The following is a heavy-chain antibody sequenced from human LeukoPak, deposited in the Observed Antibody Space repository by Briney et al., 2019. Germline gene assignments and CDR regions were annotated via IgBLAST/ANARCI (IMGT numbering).Heavy chain of an antibody. CDR1: GFTFSSYA. CDR3: AGNSGSYYEPWPRAPADY. Sequence: GGSLRLSCAASGFTFSSYAMHWVRQAPGKGLEWVAVISYDGSNKYYADSVKGRFTISRDNSKNTLYLQMNSLGAEDTAVYYCAGNSGSYYEPWPRAPADYWGQGTLVTVSS. CDR2: ISYDGSNK. V-gene: IGHV3-30*04. J-gene: IGHJ4*02. D-gene: IGHD1-26*01.